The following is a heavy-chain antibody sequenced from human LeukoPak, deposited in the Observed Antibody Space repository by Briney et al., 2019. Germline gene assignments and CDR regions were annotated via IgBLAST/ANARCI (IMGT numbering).Heavy chain of an antibody. CDR1: GFTFSSHA. J-gene: IGHJ4*02. D-gene: IGHD3-10*01. Sequence: PGGSLRLSCAASGFTFSSHAMHWVRQAPGKGLEWVAVISYDGNLKLYADSVKGRFTISRDNSKNTLYLQMNSLRAEDTAVYYCARWDSLGSGVDCWGQGTLVTVSS. CDR3: ARWDSLGSGVDC. V-gene: IGHV3-30*04. CDR2: ISYDGNLK.